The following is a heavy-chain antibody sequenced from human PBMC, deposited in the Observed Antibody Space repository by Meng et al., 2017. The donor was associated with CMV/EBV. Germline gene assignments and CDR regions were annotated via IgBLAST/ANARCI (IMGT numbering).Heavy chain of an antibody. CDR1: GGSISSYY. Sequence: HLNGSGPGTEKPSETLSLPCTVSGGSISSYYWSWIRQPAGKGLEWIGRIYTSGSTNYNPSLKSRVTMSVDTSKNQFSLKLSSVTAADTAVYYCARGPEVDYGDYVGLDYWGQGTLVTVSS. D-gene: IGHD4-17*01. J-gene: IGHJ4*02. V-gene: IGHV4-4*07. CDR3: ARGPEVDYGDYVGLDY. CDR2: IYTSGST.